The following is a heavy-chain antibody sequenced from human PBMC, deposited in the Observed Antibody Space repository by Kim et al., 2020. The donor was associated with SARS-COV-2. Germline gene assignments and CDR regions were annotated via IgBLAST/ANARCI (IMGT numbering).Heavy chain of an antibody. CDR3: ARSDIVVVPAARNNYYYYYGMDV. D-gene: IGHD2-2*01. V-gene: IGHV3-72*01. CDR1: GFTFSDHY. J-gene: IGHJ6*02. CDR2: TRNKANSYTT. Sequence: GGSLRLSCAASGFTFSDHYMDWVRQAPGKGLEWVGRTRNKANSYTTEYAASVKGRFTISRDDSKNSLYLQMNSLKTEDTAVYYCARSDIVVVPAARNNYYYYYGMDVWGQGTTVTVSS.